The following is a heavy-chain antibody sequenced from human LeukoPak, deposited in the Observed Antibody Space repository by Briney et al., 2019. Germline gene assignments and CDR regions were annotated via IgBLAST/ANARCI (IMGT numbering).Heavy chain of an antibody. Sequence: PGGSLRLSCAASGFTFSSFGMNWVRQAPGKGLEWVAVISYDGTNEYYADSVKGRFTISRDNAKNTLYLQMNSLRAEDTAVYYCARDLELTYYDSSGYDYWGQGTPVTVSS. D-gene: IGHD3-22*01. CDR1: GFTFSSFG. CDR2: ISYDGTNE. CDR3: ARDLELTYYDSSGYDY. V-gene: IGHV3-30*03. J-gene: IGHJ4*02.